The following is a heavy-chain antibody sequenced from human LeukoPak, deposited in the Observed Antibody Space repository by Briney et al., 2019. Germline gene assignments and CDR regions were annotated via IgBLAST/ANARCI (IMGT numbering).Heavy chain of an antibody. V-gene: IGHV4-61*02. CDR3: ARESADYSSSWFGSY. CDR2: IYTSGST. Sequence: PSETLSLTCTVSGGSISSGSYHWSWIRQPAGKGLEWIGRIYTSGSTNYNPSLKSRVTISVDTSKNQFSLKLSSVTAADTAVYYCARESADYSSSWFGSYWGQGTLVTVSS. CDR1: GGSISSGSYH. D-gene: IGHD6-13*01. J-gene: IGHJ4*02.